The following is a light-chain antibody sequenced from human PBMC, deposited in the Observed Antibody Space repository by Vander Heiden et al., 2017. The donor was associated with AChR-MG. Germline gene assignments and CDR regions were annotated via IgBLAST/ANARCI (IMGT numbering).Light chain of an antibody. CDR3: QQRNSYPPT. CDR1: QSISSY. J-gene: IGKJ5*01. Sequence: DIEMTQSPSSLSASVAVRDTIPLRASQSISSYLAWYQQKPGKAPKLLIYAASTLQSGVPSRFSGSGSGTDFTLTISRLQPEDFATYYCQQRNSYPPTFGQGTRLEIK. CDR2: AAS. V-gene: IGKV1-9*01.